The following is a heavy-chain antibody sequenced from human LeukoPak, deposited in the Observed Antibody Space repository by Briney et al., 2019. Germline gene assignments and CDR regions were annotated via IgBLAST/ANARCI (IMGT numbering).Heavy chain of an antibody. CDR2: INHSGST. CDR1: GGSFSNYY. V-gene: IGHV4-34*01. J-gene: IGHJ4*02. Sequence: SETLSLTCAVYGGSFSNYYWSWIRQPPGKGLEWIGEINHSGSTNYNPSLKSRVTISLDTSKNQFSLKLSSVTAADTAVYYCASGGLVSRYLDHWGQGTLVTVSS. CDR3: ASGGLVSRYLDH. D-gene: IGHD3-9*01.